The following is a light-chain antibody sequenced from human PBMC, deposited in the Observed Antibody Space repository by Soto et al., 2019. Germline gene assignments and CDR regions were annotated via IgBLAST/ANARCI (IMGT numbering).Light chain of an antibody. V-gene: IGKV3-15*01. CDR1: QSVSSN. Sequence: EIVMTQSPATLSVSPGERATLSCRASQSVSSNLAWYQQKPGQAPRLLIYGASTRATGIPARFSGSGSGRDFTLTISRLEPEDSAVYYCQQYGSSRLTFGGGTKVDIK. CDR3: QQYGSSRLT. CDR2: GAS. J-gene: IGKJ4*01.